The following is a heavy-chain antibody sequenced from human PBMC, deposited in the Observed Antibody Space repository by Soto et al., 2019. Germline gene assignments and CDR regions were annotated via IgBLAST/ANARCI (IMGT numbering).Heavy chain of an antibody. CDR2: IYYSGST. CDR3: ARHQKWVSYWSPCWFDP. Sequence: QLQLQESGPGLVKPSETLSLTCTVSGGSISSSSYYWGWIRQPPGKGLEWIGSIYYSGSTYYNPSLKSRVTISVDTSKNQFSLKLSSVTAADTAVYYCARHQKWVSYWSPCWFDPWGQGTLVTVSS. CDR1: GGSISSSSYY. J-gene: IGHJ5*02. V-gene: IGHV4-39*01. D-gene: IGHD2-8*02.